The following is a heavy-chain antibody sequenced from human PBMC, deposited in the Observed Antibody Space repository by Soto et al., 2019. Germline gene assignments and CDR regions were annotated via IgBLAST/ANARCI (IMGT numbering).Heavy chain of an antibody. Sequence: ASVKVSCKASGYTFTGHYMHWVRQAPRQGLEWMGWINPNSGGTNYAQKFQGRVTMTRDTSISTAYMELSRLRSDDTAVYYCARSRYCSGGSCSYSKNWFDPWGQGTLVTVSS. CDR1: GYTFTGHY. CDR2: INPNSGGT. D-gene: IGHD2-15*01. CDR3: ARSRYCSGGSCSYSKNWFDP. J-gene: IGHJ5*02. V-gene: IGHV1-2*02.